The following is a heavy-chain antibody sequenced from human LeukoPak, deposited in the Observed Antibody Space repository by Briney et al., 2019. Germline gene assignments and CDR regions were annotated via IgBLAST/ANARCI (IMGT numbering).Heavy chain of an antibody. D-gene: IGHD6-13*01. CDR2: IYPGDSDT. V-gene: IGHV5-51*01. CDR1: GHSFTSYW. J-gene: IGHJ4*02. Sequence: GESLKISCQDSGHSFTSYWIGWVRQMPGKGLEWMGIIYPGDSDTRYSPSFQGQVTISADKSISTAYLQWSSLKASDTAMYYCARAKAYSSSRYYFDYWGQGTLVTVS. CDR3: ARAKAYSSSRYYFDY.